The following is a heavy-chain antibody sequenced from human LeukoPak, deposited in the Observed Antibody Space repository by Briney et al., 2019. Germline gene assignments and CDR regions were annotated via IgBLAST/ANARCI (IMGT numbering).Heavy chain of an antibody. J-gene: IGHJ5*02. CDR1: GGTFSSYA. CDR3: ARVVAATSWFGP. V-gene: IGHV1-69*01. Sequence: SVKVSCKASGGTFSSYAISWVRQAPGQGLEWMGGIIPIFGTANYAQKFQGRVTITADESTSTAYMELSSLRSEDTAVYYCARVVAATSWFGPWGQGTLVSVSS. CDR2: IIPIFGTA. D-gene: IGHD2-15*01.